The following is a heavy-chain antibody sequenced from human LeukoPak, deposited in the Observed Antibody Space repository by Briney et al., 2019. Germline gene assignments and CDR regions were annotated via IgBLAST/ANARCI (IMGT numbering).Heavy chain of an antibody. CDR1: GFTLSDHN. V-gene: IGHV3-72*01. Sequence: GGSLRLSCVASGFTLSDHNMDWVRHATGKGLEWVGSNRKRGNKYVTEHAASVKGRFTISRDDSNNSLYLQINSLRAEDTAVYYCARGGDFWSGYSRGYYMDVWGKGTTVTVSS. CDR3: ARGGDFWSGYSRGYYMDV. D-gene: IGHD3-3*01. J-gene: IGHJ6*03. CDR2: NRKRGNKYVT.